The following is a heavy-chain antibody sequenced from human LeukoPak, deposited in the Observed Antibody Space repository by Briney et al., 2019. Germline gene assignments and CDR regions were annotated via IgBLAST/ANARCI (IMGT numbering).Heavy chain of an antibody. Sequence: SETLSLTCAVYGGSFSDYYWSWIRQPPGKGLEWIGYIYYSGSTYYNPSLKSRVTISVDTSKNQFSLKLSSVTAADTAVYYCARVDWNYAFDYWGQGTLVTVSS. J-gene: IGHJ4*02. D-gene: IGHD1-7*01. CDR1: GGSFSDYY. CDR2: IYYSGST. V-gene: IGHV4-30-4*01. CDR3: ARVDWNYAFDY.